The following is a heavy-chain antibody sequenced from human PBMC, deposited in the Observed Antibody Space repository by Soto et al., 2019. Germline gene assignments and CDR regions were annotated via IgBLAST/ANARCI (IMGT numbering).Heavy chain of an antibody. J-gene: IGHJ6*02. Sequence: GGSLRLSCAASGFTFSSYAMHWVRQAPGKGLEWVAVISYDGSNKYYADSVKGRFTISRDNSKNTLYLQMNSLRAEDTAVYYCAREFGDYYDLPGGMDVWGRGTTVTVSS. CDR2: ISYDGSNK. CDR1: GFTFSSYA. V-gene: IGHV3-30-3*01. D-gene: IGHD3-22*01. CDR3: AREFGDYYDLPGGMDV.